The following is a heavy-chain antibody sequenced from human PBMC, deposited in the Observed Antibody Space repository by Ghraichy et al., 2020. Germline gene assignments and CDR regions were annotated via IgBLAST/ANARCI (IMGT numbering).Heavy chain of an antibody. Sequence: GSLRLSCTASGFTFGDYAMSWVRQAPGKGLEWVGFIRSKAYGGTTEYAASVKGRFTISRDDSKSIAYLQMNSLKTEDTAVYYCTRASIAVAGIDYWGQGTLVTVSS. D-gene: IGHD6-19*01. V-gene: IGHV3-49*04. J-gene: IGHJ4*02. CDR3: TRASIAVAGIDY. CDR2: IRSKAYGGTT. CDR1: GFTFGDYA.